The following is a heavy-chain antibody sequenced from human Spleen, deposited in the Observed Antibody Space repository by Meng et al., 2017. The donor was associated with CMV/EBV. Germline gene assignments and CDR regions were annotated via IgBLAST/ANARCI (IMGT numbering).Heavy chain of an antibody. D-gene: IGHD3-22*01. CDR3: TRTYYYDTSGPFDY. V-gene: IGHV3-49*04. J-gene: IGHJ4*02. Sequence: GGSLRLSCTASGFTFDDYAMSWVRQAPGEGLEWVGFIRSKAYGGTTEYAASVKGRLTISRDDSKSIAYLQMNSLKTGDTAVYYCTRTYYYDTSGPFDYWGQGTLVTVSS. CDR2: IRSKAYGGTT. CDR1: GFTFDDYA.